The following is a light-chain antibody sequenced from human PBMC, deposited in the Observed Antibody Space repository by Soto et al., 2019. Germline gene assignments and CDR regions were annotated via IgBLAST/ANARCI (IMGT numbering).Light chain of an antibody. CDR1: QSVSSN. CDR2: GAS. Sequence: EIVMTQSPATLSVSPGERPTLSCRASQSVSSNLAWYQQKPGQAPRLLIYGASTRATGIPARFSGSGSGTEFTLTISSLQTEDFAVYYCQQYNNWPSLFGPGTKVDIK. J-gene: IGKJ3*01. CDR3: QQYNNWPSL. V-gene: IGKV3-15*01.